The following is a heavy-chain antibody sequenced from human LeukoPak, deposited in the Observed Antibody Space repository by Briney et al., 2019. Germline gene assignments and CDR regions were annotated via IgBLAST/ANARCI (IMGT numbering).Heavy chain of an antibody. Sequence: SSETLSLTCTVSGGSISSGSYYWSWIRQPAGKGLEWIGRIYTSGSTYYNPSLKSRVTISVDTSKNQFSLKLISVTAADTAVYYCASRKLGNDYWGQGTLVTVSS. CDR2: IYTSGST. J-gene: IGHJ4*02. V-gene: IGHV4-61*02. CDR3: ASRKLGNDY. CDR1: GGSISSGSYY. D-gene: IGHD7-27*01.